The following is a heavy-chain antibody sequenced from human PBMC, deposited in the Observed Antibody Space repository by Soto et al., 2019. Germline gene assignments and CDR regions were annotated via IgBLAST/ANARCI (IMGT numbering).Heavy chain of an antibody. Sequence: GGSLRLSCAASGFTFSSYGMHWVRQAPGKGLEWVAVISYDGSNKYHADSVKGRFTISRDNSKNTLYLQMNSLRAEDTAVYYCAKEHGDYYYYGMDVWGQGTTVTVSS. J-gene: IGHJ6*02. D-gene: IGHD4-17*01. V-gene: IGHV3-30*18. CDR3: AKEHGDYYYYGMDV. CDR2: ISYDGSNK. CDR1: GFTFSSYG.